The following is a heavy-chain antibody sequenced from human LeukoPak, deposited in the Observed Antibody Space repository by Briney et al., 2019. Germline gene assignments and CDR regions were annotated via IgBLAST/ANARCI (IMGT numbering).Heavy chain of an antibody. J-gene: IGHJ4*02. CDR2: IYTSGGT. CDR3: ASGYGGIAAAGHLLDDY. CDR1: GGSISSGSYY. D-gene: IGHD6-13*01. V-gene: IGHV4-61*02. Sequence: SQTLSLTCTVPGGSISSGSYYWSWIRQPAGRGLEWIGRIYTSGGTNYTPSLKSRVTISVDTSKNQFSLKLRSVTAADTAVSYCASGYGGIAAAGHLLDDYWGQGTLVTVSS.